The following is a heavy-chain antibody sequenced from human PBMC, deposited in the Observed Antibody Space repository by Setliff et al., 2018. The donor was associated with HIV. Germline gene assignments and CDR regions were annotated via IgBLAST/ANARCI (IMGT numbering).Heavy chain of an antibody. CDR3: ARDEGVVAATETYYYNGLDV. V-gene: IGHV4-59*12. D-gene: IGHD2-15*01. J-gene: IGHJ6*02. Sequence: LSLTCTVSGGSISTYYWSWIRQPPGNGLEWIGYIYYTGSTNYNPSLKSRVTISVDTSKNQFSPTLNSVTAADTAVYYCARDEGVVAATETYYYNGLDVWGQGTTVTVSS. CDR1: GGSISTYY. CDR2: IYYTGST.